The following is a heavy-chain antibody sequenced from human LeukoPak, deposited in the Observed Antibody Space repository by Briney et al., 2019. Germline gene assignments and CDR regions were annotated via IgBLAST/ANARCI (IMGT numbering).Heavy chain of an antibody. CDR1: GYTFTGYY. CDR2: INPNSGGT. V-gene: IGHV1-2*06. D-gene: IGHD6-13*01. J-gene: IGHJ4*02. CDR3: ARDQSSSSWYYFDY. Sequence: ASVKVSFKASGYTFTGYYMHWVRQAPGQGLEWMGRINPNSGGTNYAQKFQGRVTMTRDTSISTAYMELSRLRSDDTAVYYCARDQSSSSWYYFDYWGQGTVVTVSS.